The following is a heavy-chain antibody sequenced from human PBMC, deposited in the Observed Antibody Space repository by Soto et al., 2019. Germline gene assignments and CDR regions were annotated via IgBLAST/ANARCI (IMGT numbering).Heavy chain of an antibody. CDR3: TPARPTVTKNWFDP. CDR1: GFTFGDYA. D-gene: IGHD4-17*01. Sequence: QPGGSLKLSCTASGFTFGDYAMSWFRQAPGKGLEWVGFIRSKAYGGTTEYAASVKGRFTISRDDSKSIAYLQMNSLKTEDTAVYYYTPARPTVTKNWFDPWGQGTLVTVSS. CDR2: IRSKAYGGTT. J-gene: IGHJ5*02. V-gene: IGHV3-49*03.